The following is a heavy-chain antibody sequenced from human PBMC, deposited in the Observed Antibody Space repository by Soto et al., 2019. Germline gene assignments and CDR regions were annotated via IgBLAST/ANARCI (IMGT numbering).Heavy chain of an antibody. CDR2: IIPLFRKT. Sequence: QVQFVQSGAEVKRPGSSVKVSCKASGDMFRNSAFTWVRQAPGQGLAWMGVIIPLFRKTDVAQNFQGRVTFTADESTSSLYMEVSSLTSEDTAVYYCARARLSNGDPNIYFFYGLDVWGQGTTITVSS. J-gene: IGHJ6*02. V-gene: IGHV1-69*01. CDR3: ARARLSNGDPNIYFFYGLDV. D-gene: IGHD3-10*01. CDR1: GDMFRNSA.